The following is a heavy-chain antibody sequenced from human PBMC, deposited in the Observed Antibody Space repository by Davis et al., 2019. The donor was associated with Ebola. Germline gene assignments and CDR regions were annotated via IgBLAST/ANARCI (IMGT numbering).Heavy chain of an antibody. D-gene: IGHD5-18*01. CDR3: ARDQDSYGLGY. V-gene: IGHV1-69*06. CDR1: GGTFSSYA. J-gene: IGHJ4*02. CDR2: IIPIFGTA. Sequence: AASVKVSCKASGGTFSSYAISWVRQAPGQGLEWMGGIIPIFGTANYAQKFQGRVTITADKSTSTAYMELSSLRSEDTAVYYCARDQDSYGLGYWGQGTLVTVSS.